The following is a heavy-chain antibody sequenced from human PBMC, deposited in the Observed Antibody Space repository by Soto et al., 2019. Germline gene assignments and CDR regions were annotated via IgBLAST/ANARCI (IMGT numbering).Heavy chain of an antibody. V-gene: IGHV3-23*01. CDR1: RLTLHIYA. CDR2: ISDSGTT. CDR3: AKGGEGSCSSTSCLYCFDF. D-gene: IGHD2-2*01. Sequence: PGGSIKLARAASRLTLHIYAIGVSLQKQGKGLEWVSTISDSGTTYYADSVKGRFTISRDNSRNALDLQMNSLRVEDTAVYYCAKGGEGSCSSTSCLYCFDFWGQGTLVTVSS. J-gene: IGHJ4*02.